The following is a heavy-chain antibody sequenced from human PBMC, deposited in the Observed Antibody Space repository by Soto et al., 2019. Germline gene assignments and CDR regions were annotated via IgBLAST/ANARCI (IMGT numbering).Heavy chain of an antibody. J-gene: IGHJ4*02. D-gene: IGHD3-10*01. Sequence: SETLSLTCAVSGYSISSYYYWGWIRQPPGKGLEWIGSIYHSGSTYYNPSLESRVTTSLDTSKNQVSLKLSSVTAADTAMYFCARERENESGSGLKFDYWGQGTLVTVSS. V-gene: IGHV4-38-2*02. CDR2: IYHSGST. CDR3: ARERENESGSGLKFDY. CDR1: GYSISSYYY.